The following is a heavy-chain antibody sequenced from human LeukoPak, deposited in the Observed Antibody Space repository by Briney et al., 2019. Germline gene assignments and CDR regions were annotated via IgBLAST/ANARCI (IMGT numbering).Heavy chain of an antibody. J-gene: IGHJ4*02. V-gene: IGHV3-23*01. CDR2: ISGSGGST. CDR1: GFTFSSYA. Sequence: GGSLRLSCAASGFTFSSYAMTWVRQAPGKGLEWGSVISGSGGSTYYADSVKDRFTISRDNSKNTLYLQMNSLRAEDTAVYYCAKDDRAAASTGYWGQGTLVTVSS. D-gene: IGHD6-13*01. CDR3: AKDDRAAASTGY.